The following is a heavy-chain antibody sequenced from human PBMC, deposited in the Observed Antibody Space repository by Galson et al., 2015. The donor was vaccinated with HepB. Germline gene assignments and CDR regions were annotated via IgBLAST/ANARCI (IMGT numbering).Heavy chain of an antibody. Sequence: SLRLSCAASTFIFSTYSMNWVRQAPGKGLEWVSTIATIGTYYADSVKGRSTISRDNSKNTLSLQLNSLRVEDTAVYYCVKGLFPLDCWGQGTLVTVSS. CDR1: TFIFSTYS. V-gene: IGHV3-23*01. D-gene: IGHD4/OR15-4a*01. CDR3: VKGLFPLDC. J-gene: IGHJ4*02. CDR2: IATIGT.